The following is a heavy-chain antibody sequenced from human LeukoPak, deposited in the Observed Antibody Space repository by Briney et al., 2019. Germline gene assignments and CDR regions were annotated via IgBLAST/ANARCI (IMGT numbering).Heavy chain of an antibody. V-gene: IGHV3-23*01. Sequence: GGSLRLSCAASGFTFSSYAMSWVRQAPGKGLEWVSVISGSGGSTYYADSVKGRFTISRDNAKNSLYLQMNSLRAEDTAMYYCASWYHIDYWGQGTLVTVSS. J-gene: IGHJ4*02. CDR2: ISGSGGST. D-gene: IGHD2-2*01. CDR1: GFTFSSYA. CDR3: ASWYHIDY.